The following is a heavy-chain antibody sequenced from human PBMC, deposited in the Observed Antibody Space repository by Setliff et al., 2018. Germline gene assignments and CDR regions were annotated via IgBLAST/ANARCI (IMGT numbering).Heavy chain of an antibody. CDR2: IKANTDGGAA. V-gene: IGHV3-15*01. D-gene: IGHD3-22*01. Sequence: GGSLRLSCAGSGFTFSPSNMAWVRQAPGKGLEWVGRIKANTDGGAADYAAPVKGRFTISRDDSKNIAYLQMNSLITEDTAVYSCTRGRWYYDSSATDYFDYWGQGTLVTVSS. J-gene: IGHJ4*02. CDR3: TRGRWYYDSSATDYFDY. CDR1: GFTFSPSN.